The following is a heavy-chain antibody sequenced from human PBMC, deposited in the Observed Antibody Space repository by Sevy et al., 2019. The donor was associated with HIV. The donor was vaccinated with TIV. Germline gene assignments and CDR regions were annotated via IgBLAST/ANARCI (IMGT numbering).Heavy chain of an antibody. D-gene: IGHD3-3*01. J-gene: IGHJ6*02. CDR3: ARERGMGVLRFLDPYYYGMDV. CDR2: ISSSSSTI. CDR1: GFTFSSYS. Sequence: GGSLRLSCAASGFTFSSYSMNWVRQAPGKGLEWVSYISSSSSTIYYADSVKGRFTISRDNAKNSLCLQMNSLRAEDTAVYYCARERGMGVLRFLDPYYYGMDVWGQGTTVTVSS. V-gene: IGHV3-48*01.